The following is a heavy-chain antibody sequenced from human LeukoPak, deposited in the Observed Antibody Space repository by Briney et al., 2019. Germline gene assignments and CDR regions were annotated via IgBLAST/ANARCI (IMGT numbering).Heavy chain of an antibody. V-gene: IGHV1-18*01. CDR1: GYTFTSYG. Sequence: AASVKVSCKASGYTFTSYGISWVRQAPGQGLEWMGWISAYNGNTNYAQKLQGGVTMTTDTSTSTAYMELRSLRSDDTAVYYCAREIYGDYGRWFDPWGQGTLVTVSS. J-gene: IGHJ5*02. CDR2: ISAYNGNT. CDR3: AREIYGDYGRWFDP. D-gene: IGHD4-17*01.